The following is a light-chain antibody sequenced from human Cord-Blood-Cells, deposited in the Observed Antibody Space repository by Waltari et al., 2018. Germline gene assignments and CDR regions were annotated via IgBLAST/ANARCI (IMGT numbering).Light chain of an antibody. CDR1: QSVLYSSNNKNY. CDR3: QQYYSTPPT. V-gene: IGKV4-1*01. CDR2: WAS. J-gene: IGKJ1*01. Sequence: IVMTQSPDSLAVSLGERATINCKSSQSVLYSSNNKNYLAWYQQKPGQPPKLLIYWASTRESGVPDRFRGSWSGTDFTLTISSLQAEDVAVYYCQQYYSTPPTFGQGTKVEIK.